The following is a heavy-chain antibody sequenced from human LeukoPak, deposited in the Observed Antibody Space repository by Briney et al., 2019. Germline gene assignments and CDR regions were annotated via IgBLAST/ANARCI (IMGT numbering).Heavy chain of an antibody. CDR2: ISYDGSNK. V-gene: IGHV3-30*03. CDR1: GFTFSSYG. Sequence: GGSLRLSCAASGFTFSSYGMHWVRQAPGKGLEWVAVISYDGSNKYYADSVKGRFTISRDNSKNTLYLQMNSLRAEDTAVYYCAGRGDGGRSFDYWGQGTLVTVSS. J-gene: IGHJ4*02. D-gene: IGHD4-23*01. CDR3: AGRGDGGRSFDY.